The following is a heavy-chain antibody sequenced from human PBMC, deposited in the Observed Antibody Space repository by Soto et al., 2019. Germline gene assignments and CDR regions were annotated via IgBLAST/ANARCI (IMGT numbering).Heavy chain of an antibody. CDR3: AKDGSDYYDSSGYSLDY. CDR1: GFTFSSYG. CDR2: ISYDGSNK. Sequence: PGGSLRLSCAACGFTFSSYGMHWVRQAPGKXLEWVAVISYDGSNKYYADSVKGRFTISRDNSKNTLYLQMNSLRAEDTAVYYCAKDGSDYYDSSGYSLDYWGQGTLVTVSS. V-gene: IGHV3-30*18. D-gene: IGHD3-22*01. J-gene: IGHJ4*02.